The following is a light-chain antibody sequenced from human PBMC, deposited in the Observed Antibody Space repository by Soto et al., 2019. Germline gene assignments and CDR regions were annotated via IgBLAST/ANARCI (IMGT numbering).Light chain of an antibody. V-gene: IGKV4-1*01. CDR1: QSVLYSSNNKNY. Sequence: DIVMTQSPDSLAVSLGERATINCKSSQSVLYSSNNKNYLAWYQQKLGQPPKLLIRWASPRESGVPDRFSGSGSGTDFTLTISSLQAEDVAVYYCQQYYSTPWTFGQGTKVDI. CDR2: WAS. CDR3: QQYYSTPWT. J-gene: IGKJ1*01.